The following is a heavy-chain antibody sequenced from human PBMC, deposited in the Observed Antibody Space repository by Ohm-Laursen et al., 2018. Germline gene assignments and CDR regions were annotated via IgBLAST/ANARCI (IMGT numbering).Heavy chain of an antibody. J-gene: IGHJ6*02. D-gene: IGHD3-10*01. V-gene: IGHV4-59*08. CDR1: SVSISSYY. CDR2: IYYSGST. CDR3: ARQRSGSTGMDV. Sequence: SDTLSLTCPVSSVSISSYYWTWIRQPPGKGLEWIGYIYYSGSTNYSPSLRSRVTISVDTSKAQFSLKLSSVTAADTAVYYCARQRSGSTGMDVWGQGTTVTVSS.